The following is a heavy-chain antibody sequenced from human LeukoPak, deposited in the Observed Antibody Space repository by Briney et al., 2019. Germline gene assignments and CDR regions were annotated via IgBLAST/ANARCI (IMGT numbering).Heavy chain of an antibody. CDR1: GYTFTSYG. D-gene: IGHD7-27*01. CDR3: AVANWGPPILRTTDFDY. V-gene: IGHV1-18*01. Sequence: ASVKVSCKASGYTFTSYGISWVRQAPGQGLEWMGWISAYNGNTNYAQKLQGRVTMTTDTSTSTACMELRSLRSDDTAVYYCAVANWGPPILRTTDFDYWGQGTLVTVSS. J-gene: IGHJ4*02. CDR2: ISAYNGNT.